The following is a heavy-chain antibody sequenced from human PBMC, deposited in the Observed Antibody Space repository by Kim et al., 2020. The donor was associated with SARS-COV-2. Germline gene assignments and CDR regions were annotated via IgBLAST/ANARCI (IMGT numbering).Heavy chain of an antibody. V-gene: IGHV3-23*03. CDR2: IYSGGSST. CDR1: GFTFSSYA. CDR3: AKGGYYDFWSGQTNDAFDI. D-gene: IGHD3-3*01. J-gene: IGHJ3*02. Sequence: GGSLRLSCAASGFTFSSYAMSWVRQAPGKGLEWVSVIYSGGSSTYYADSVKGRFTISRDNSKNTLYLQMNSLRAEDTAVYYCAKGGYYDFWSGQTNDAFDIWGQGTMVTVSS.